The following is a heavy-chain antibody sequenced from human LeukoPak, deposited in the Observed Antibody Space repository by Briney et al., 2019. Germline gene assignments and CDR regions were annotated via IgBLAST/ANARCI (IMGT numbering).Heavy chain of an antibody. J-gene: IGHJ3*02. Sequence: SETLSLTCTVSGGSISSGGYYWSWIRQHPGKGLEWIGYIYYSGSTYYNPTLKSRVTISVDTSKNQFSLKLSSVTAADTAVYYCASTPRPTYDFWSGYYYTHGAFYIWGQGTMVTVSS. CDR1: GGSISSGGYY. CDR3: ASTPRPTYDFWSGYYYTHGAFYI. V-gene: IGHV4-31*03. D-gene: IGHD3-3*01. CDR2: IYYSGST.